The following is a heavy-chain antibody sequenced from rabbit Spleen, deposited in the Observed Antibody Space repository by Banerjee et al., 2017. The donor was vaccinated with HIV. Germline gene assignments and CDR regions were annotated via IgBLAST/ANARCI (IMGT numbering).Heavy chain of an antibody. CDR3: ARGIWGVVSFYFSL. D-gene: IGHD3-1*01. V-gene: IGHV1S40*01. CDR1: GFSFSDSYY. Sequence: QSLEESGGDLVKPGASLTLTCTASGFSFSDSYYMCWVRQAPGKGLEWIACIDAGSGSAYYASWAKGRFTISKTSSTTVTLQMTSLTAADTATYFCARGIWGVVSFYFSLWGPGTLVTVS. CDR2: IDAGSGSA. J-gene: IGHJ4*01.